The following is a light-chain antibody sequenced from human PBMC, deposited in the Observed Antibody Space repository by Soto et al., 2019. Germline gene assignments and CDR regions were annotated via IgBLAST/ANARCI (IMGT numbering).Light chain of an antibody. CDR3: CSYVGSYSYV. J-gene: IGLJ1*01. CDR2: DVS. Sequence: QSVLTQPRSVSGSPGQSVTVSCIGTSRDVGDYNSVSWYQQHPGKAPKLMIYDVSKRPSGVPDRFSGSKSGNTASLTISGLQAEDEADYYCCSYVGSYSYVFGIGTKLTVL. V-gene: IGLV2-11*01. CDR1: SRDVGDYNS.